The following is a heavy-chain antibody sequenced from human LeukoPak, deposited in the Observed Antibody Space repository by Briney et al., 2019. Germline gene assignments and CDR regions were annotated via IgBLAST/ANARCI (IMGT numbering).Heavy chain of an antibody. CDR1: GFTFSSYA. CDR2: ISGSGGST. D-gene: IGHD5-12*01. CDR3: AKRSGYDSSLIDY. J-gene: IGHJ4*02. Sequence: PGGSLRLSCAASGFTFSSYAMSWVRQAPGKGLEWVSAISGSGGSTYYADSVRGRFTISRDNSKNTLYLQMNSLRAEDTAVYYCAKRSGYDSSLIDYWGQGTLVTVSS. V-gene: IGHV3-23*01.